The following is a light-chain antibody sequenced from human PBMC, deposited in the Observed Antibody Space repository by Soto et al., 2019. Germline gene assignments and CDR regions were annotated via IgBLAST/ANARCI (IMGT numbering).Light chain of an antibody. J-gene: IGLJ1*01. Sequence: QAVVTQEPSLTVSPGGTVTLTCGSSTGPVTTGHWPHWFQQKPGQAXRTXIYDXTXXXXWXPXRFXGXXXXXXXXXXXSGXQPEDEADYYCLVIYKNVGEVFGPGTKVTVL. CDR3: LVIYKNVGEV. CDR1: TGPVTTGHW. CDR2: DXT. V-gene: IGLV7-46*01.